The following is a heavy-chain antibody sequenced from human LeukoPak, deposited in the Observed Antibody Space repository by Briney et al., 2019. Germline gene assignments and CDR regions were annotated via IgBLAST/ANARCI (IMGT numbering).Heavy chain of an antibody. J-gene: IGHJ2*01. CDR1: GVSISSYS. CDR3: ARVGGPGSWYFDL. D-gene: IGHD3-10*01. CDR2: IHYTEST. Sequence: SETLSLTCTVSGVSISSYSWSWIRQPPGKGLEWIGYIHYTESTDYIPSLKSRVTISVDTSESQFSLKLSSVTAADTAVYYCARVGGPGSWYFDLWGRGTLVTVSS. V-gene: IGHV4-59*01.